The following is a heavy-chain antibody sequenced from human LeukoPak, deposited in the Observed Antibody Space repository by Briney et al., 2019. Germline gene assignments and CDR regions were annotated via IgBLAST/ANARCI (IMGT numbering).Heavy chain of an antibody. D-gene: IGHD6-19*01. J-gene: IGHJ4*02. Sequence: GGSLRLSCAASGFTFDDYAMHWVRQAPGKGLEWVSGISWNSGSIGYADSVKGRFTISRDNAMNSLYLQMNSLRAEDTALYYCAKDSSLSVAGLFDYWGQGTLVTVSS. CDR1: GFTFDDYA. CDR2: ISWNSGSI. V-gene: IGHV3-9*01. CDR3: AKDSSLSVAGLFDY.